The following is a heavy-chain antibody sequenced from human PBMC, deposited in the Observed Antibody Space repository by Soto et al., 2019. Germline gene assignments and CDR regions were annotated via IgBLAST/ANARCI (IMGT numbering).Heavy chain of an antibody. Sequence: EVQLVESGGGLVQPGGSLRLSGAASGFTVSNNYMSWVRQSPGKGLECVSLIYSGGNTKYADSVKGRFTISRDSSTNTLLLQMNSLRAEDTAMFYCAAFLPTVQTPFQHWGQGTLVIVSS. CDR1: GFTVSNNY. CDR2: IYSGGNT. D-gene: IGHD4-17*01. V-gene: IGHV3-66*01. J-gene: IGHJ1*01. CDR3: AAFLPTVQTPFQH.